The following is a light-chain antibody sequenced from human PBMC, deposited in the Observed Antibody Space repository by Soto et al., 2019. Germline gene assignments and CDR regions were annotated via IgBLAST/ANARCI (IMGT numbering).Light chain of an antibody. Sequence: QSVLTQPPSASGPPGQRVTISCSGSSSDIGSNVVNWYQQLPGTAPKLLIYTNDQRPSGVPDRFSGSKSGTSASLAISGLQSEDEADYYCAAWDDSLSGPVFGGGTQLTVL. CDR2: TND. V-gene: IGLV1-44*01. CDR3: AAWDDSLSGPV. CDR1: SSDIGSNV. J-gene: IGLJ3*02.